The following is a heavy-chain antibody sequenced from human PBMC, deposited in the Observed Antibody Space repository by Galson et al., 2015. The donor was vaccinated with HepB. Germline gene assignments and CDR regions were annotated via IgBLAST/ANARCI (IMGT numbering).Heavy chain of an antibody. V-gene: IGHV4-4*02. CDR2: IYHSGST. CDR1: GGSISSSHW. D-gene: IGHD3-16*01. Sequence: ETLSLTCAVSGGSISSSHWWSWVRQPPGKGLEWIGEIYHSGSTNYNPSLKSRVTISVDKSKNQFSLKLSSVTAADTAVYYCARASHLGELWVFQHWGQGTLVTVSS. J-gene: IGHJ1*01. CDR3: ARASHLGELWVFQH.